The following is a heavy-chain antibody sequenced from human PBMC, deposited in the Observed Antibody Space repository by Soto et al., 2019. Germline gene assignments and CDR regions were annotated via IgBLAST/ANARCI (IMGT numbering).Heavy chain of an antibody. J-gene: IGHJ4*02. CDR3: ARARFCYGHLLL. V-gene: IGHV4-30-4*01. CDR2: VFYSGAT. Sequence: PSETLSLTCNVSGGPIKTGDYYWNWIRQPPGKGLEWIGYVFYSGATNYSPSLKSRAAISMDTSKNQFSLSLTSVTAADTAVYYCARARFCYGHLLLWRQGLRITASS. CDR1: GGPIKTGDYY. D-gene: IGHD3-10*01.